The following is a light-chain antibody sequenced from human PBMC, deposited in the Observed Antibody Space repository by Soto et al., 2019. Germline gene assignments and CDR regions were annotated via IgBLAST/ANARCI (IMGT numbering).Light chain of an antibody. V-gene: IGKV1-5*01. Sequence: DIQMTQSPSTLSASVGDRVTITCRASQSISSWLAWYQQKPGKAPKLLIYDASSLESGVPSRFSGSGSGTEFTLTIRSMQTADFANYYCQQYNSYYGTFGQGTKVDIK. CDR2: DAS. CDR1: QSISSW. J-gene: IGKJ1*01. CDR3: QQYNSYYGT.